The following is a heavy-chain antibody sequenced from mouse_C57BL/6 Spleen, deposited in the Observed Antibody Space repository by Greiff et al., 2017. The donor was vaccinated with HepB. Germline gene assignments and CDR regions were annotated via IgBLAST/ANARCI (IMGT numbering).Heavy chain of an antibody. CDR3: ARSEYYGSSYTSFAY. D-gene: IGHD1-1*01. CDR1: GYTFTSYW. V-gene: IGHV1-53*01. CDR2: INPSNGGT. Sequence: QVQLQQSGTELVKPGASVKLSCKASGYTFTSYWMHWVKQRPGQGLEWIGNINPSNGGTNYNEKFKSKATLTVDKSSSTAYMQLSSLTSEDSAVYYCARSEYYGSSYTSFAYWGQGTLVTVSA. J-gene: IGHJ3*01.